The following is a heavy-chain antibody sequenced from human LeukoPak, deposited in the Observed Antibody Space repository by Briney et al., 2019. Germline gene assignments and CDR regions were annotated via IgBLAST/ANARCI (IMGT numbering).Heavy chain of an antibody. D-gene: IGHD6-19*01. CDR1: GYSFTSYW. V-gene: IGHV5-51*01. J-gene: IGHJ1*01. Sequence: PGESLKISCQGSGYSFTSYWIGWVRQLPGKGLEWMGIIYPGDSDTRYSPSFQGQVTISADKSISTAYLQWSSLKASDTAMYYCARIIAVAGIGEYFQRWGQGTLVTVSS. CDR2: IYPGDSDT. CDR3: ARIIAVAGIGEYFQR.